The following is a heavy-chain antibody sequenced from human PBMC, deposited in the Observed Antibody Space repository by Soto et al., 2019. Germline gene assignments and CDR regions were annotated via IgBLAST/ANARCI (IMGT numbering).Heavy chain of an antibody. Sequence: VQLVESGGGLVQPGGSLRLSCAASGFTFSSYSMNWVRQAPGKGLEWVSYISSSSSTIYYADSVKGRFTISRDNAKNSLYLQMNSLRDEDTAVYYCAREDCSGGSCYGWFDPWGQGTLVTVSS. J-gene: IGHJ5*02. V-gene: IGHV3-48*02. CDR1: GFTFSSYS. CDR2: ISSSSSTI. D-gene: IGHD2-15*01. CDR3: AREDCSGGSCYGWFDP.